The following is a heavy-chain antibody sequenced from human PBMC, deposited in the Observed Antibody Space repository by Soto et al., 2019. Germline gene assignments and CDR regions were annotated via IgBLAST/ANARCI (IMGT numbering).Heavy chain of an antibody. Sequence: GGSLRLSCAASGFTFSTYAMSWVRQAPGKGLEWVSFISASGGSTDYADSVKGRFTISRDNSQNTLYLEMNSLRAEDTALYYCAKDHDFWSGYYMSFDYWGQGTLVTVSS. CDR1: GFTFSTYA. J-gene: IGHJ4*02. CDR3: AKDHDFWSGYYMSFDY. CDR2: ISASGGST. D-gene: IGHD3-3*01. V-gene: IGHV3-23*01.